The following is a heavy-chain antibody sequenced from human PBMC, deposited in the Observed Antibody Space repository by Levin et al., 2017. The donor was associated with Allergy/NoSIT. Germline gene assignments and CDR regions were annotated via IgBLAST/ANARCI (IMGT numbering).Heavy chain of an antibody. D-gene: IGHD1-26*01. CDR2: ISSSSSYI. J-gene: IGHJ3*02. Sequence: LSLPCAASGFTFSSYSMNWVRQAPGKGLEWVSSISSSSSYIYYADSVKGRFTISRDNAKNSLYLQMNSLRAEDTAVYYCARGRVGAIGGAFDIWGQGTMVTVSS. CDR1: GFTFSSYS. V-gene: IGHV3-21*01. CDR3: ARGRVGAIGGAFDI.